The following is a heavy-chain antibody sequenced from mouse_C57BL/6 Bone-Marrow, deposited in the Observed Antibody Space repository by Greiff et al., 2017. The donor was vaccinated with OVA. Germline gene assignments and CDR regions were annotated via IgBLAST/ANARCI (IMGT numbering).Heavy chain of an antibody. J-gene: IGHJ4*01. D-gene: IGHD3-2*02. CDR3: ARVQLRLHPYAMDY. CDR2: IYPRSGNT. V-gene: IGHV1-81*01. Sequence: QVQLQQSGAELARPGASVKLSCKASGYTFTSYGISWVKQRTGQGLEWIGEIYPRSGNTYYNEKFKGKATLTADKSSSTAYMELRSLTSEDSAVYFGARVQLRLHPYAMDYWGQGTSVTVSS. CDR1: GYTFTSYG.